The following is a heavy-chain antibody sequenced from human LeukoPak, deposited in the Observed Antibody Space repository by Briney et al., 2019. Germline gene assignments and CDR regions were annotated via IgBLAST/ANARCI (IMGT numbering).Heavy chain of an antibody. CDR1: GFTFSDYY. D-gene: IGHD3-22*01. CDR3: AKAHSSGYLTPFDY. V-gene: IGHV3-11*01. J-gene: IGHJ4*02. Sequence: GGSLRLSCAASGFTFSDYYMSWIRQAPGKGLEWVSYISSSGSTTYYADSVKGRFTISRDNSKNTLYLQMNSLRAEDTAVYYCAKAHSSGYLTPFDYWGQGTLVTVSS. CDR2: ISSSGSTT.